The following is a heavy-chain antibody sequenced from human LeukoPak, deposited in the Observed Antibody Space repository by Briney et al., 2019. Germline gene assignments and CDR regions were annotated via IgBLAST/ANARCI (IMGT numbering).Heavy chain of an antibody. CDR1: GYTFTSYD. CDR3: ARAARIAAAGRTNYYYYMDV. V-gene: IGHV1-8*01. CDR2: MNPNSGNT. D-gene: IGHD6-13*01. J-gene: IGHJ6*03. Sequence: ASVKVSCKASGYTFTSYDINWVRRATGQGLEWMGWMNPNSGNTGYAQKFQGRVTMTRNTSISTAYMELSSLRSEDTAVYYCARAARIAAAGRTNYYYYMDVWGKGTTVTVSS.